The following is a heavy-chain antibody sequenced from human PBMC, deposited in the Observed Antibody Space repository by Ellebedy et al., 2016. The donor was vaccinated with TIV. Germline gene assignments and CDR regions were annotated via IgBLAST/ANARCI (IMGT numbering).Heavy chain of an antibody. V-gene: IGHV3-43*02. CDR3: AKGVGVGYGMDV. J-gene: IGHJ6*02. CDR2: IGGDGGST. CDR1: GFTIDDYA. Sequence: GESLKISCAASGFTIDDYAMHGVRQAPGKGREWVSLIGGDGGSTYDADSVKGRFTISRNNSKNSLYLQMNSLRTQDTALYYCAKGVGVGYGMDVWGQGPTVTVSS. D-gene: IGHD3-10*01.